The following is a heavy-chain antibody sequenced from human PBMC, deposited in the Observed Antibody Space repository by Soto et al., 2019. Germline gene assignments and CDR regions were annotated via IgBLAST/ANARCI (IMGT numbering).Heavy chain of an antibody. CDR2: ISGSSTYI. CDR3: ARGPGYCSATSCYFYFDD. J-gene: IGHJ4*02. D-gene: IGHD2-2*01. Sequence: PGGSLRLSCAASGVTFCSYIMNWVRQAPGKGLEWVSSISGSSTYIYYTDSVKGRFTISRDNAKNSLYLQVSSLRAEDTAVYYCARGPGYCSATSCYFYFDDWGQGTLVTVSS. V-gene: IGHV3-21*01. CDR1: GVTFCSYI.